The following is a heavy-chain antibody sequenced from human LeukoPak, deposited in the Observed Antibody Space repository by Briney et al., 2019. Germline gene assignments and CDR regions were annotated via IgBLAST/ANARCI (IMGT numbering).Heavy chain of an antibody. V-gene: IGHV4-34*01. CDR1: GGSFSGYY. D-gene: IGHD6-19*01. CDR3: ARSSGQWLVLEYYFDY. J-gene: IGHJ4*02. CDR2: INHSGST. Sequence: SETLSLTCAVYGGSFSGYYWSWIRQPPGKGLEWIGEINHSGSTNYNPSLKSRVTISVDTSKNQFSLKLSSVTAADTAVYYCARSSGQWLVLEYYFDYWGQGTLVTVSS.